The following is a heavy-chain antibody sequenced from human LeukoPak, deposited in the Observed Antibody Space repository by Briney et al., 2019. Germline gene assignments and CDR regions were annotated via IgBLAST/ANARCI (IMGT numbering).Heavy chain of an antibody. J-gene: IGHJ4*02. CDR1: GFTFRSYW. V-gene: IGHV3-7*01. Sequence: PGGSLRLSCAASGFTFRSYWMSWVRQAPGKGLEWVANIKQDGSEKYYVDSVKGRFTISRDNAKNSLYLQMNSLRAEDTAVYYCARRSGGDYWGQGTLVTVSS. D-gene: IGHD3-10*01. CDR3: ARRSGGDY. CDR2: IKQDGSEK.